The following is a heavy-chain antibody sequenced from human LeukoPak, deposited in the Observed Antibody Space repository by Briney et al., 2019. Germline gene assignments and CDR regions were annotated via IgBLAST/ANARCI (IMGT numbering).Heavy chain of an antibody. V-gene: IGHV3-23*01. CDR3: AKSSEDYGDYVF. CDR2: ISGSGGST. D-gene: IGHD4-17*01. J-gene: IGHJ4*02. Sequence: MNWVRQAPGKGLEWVSAISGSGGSTYYADSVKGRFTISRDNSKNTLYLQMNSLRAEDTAVYYCAKSSEDYGDYVFWGQGTLVTVSS.